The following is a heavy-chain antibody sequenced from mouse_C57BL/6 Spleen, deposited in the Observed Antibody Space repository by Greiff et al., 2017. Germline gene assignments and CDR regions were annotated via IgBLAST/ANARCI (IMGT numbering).Heavy chain of an antibody. J-gene: IGHJ2*01. V-gene: IGHV1-52*01. D-gene: IGHD1-1*01. CDR1: GYTFTSYW. CDR2: IDPSDSET. Sequence: VQLQQPGAELVRPGSSVKLSCKASGYTFTSYWMHWVKQRPIQGLEWIGNIDPSDSETHYNQKFKDKATLTVDKSSSTAYMQLSSLTSEGSAVYYCARSGYYGHYFDYRGQDTTLTVSS. CDR3: ARSGYYGHYFDY.